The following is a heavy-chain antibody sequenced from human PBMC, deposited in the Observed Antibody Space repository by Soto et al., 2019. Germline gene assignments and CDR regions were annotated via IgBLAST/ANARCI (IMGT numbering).Heavy chain of an antibody. J-gene: IGHJ4*02. CDR1: GYTFTSYD. D-gene: IGHD1-26*01. Sequence: QVQLVQSGAEVKKPGASVKVSCKASGYTFTSYDINWVRQAPGQGLQWLGWMNPNSGHTGFAQRFQGRVTMTRNSSINTVYMEMTGLRSEDTAVYYCARGAHTDILGAHDYWGQGTLVTVSS. V-gene: IGHV1-8*01. CDR3: ARGAHTDILGAHDY. CDR2: MNPNSGHT.